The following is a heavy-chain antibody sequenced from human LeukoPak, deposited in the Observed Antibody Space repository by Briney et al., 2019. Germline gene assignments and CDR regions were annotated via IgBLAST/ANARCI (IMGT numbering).Heavy chain of an antibody. CDR1: GGSISSGGYY. D-gene: IGHD6-13*01. CDR2: IYHSGST. J-gene: IGHJ6*03. Sequence: SETLSLTCAVSGGSISSGGYYWGWIRQPPGKGLEWIGSIYHSGSTYYNPSLKSRVTISVDTSKNQFSLKLSSVTAADTAVYYRARGGSSSWGGYYYYYYYMDVWGKGTTVTVSS. CDR3: ARGGSSSWGGYYYYYYYMDV. V-gene: IGHV4-39*07.